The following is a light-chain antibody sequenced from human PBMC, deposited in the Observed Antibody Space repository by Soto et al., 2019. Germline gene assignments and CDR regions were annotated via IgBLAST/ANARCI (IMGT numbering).Light chain of an antibody. CDR1: SSDVGGYNY. V-gene: IGLV2-8*01. J-gene: IGLJ2*01. Sequence: QSALSQPPSASGSPGQSVTISCTGTSSDVGGYNYVSWYQQHPVKAPKLMIYEVSKRPSGVPDRFSGSKSGNTASLTVSGSQPEDDSNYYCSSYAGSTNVVFGGGTTVTVL. CDR2: EVS. CDR3: SSYAGSTNVV.